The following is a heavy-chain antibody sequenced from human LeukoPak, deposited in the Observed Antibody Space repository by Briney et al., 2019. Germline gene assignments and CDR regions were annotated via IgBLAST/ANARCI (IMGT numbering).Heavy chain of an antibody. CDR2: IIPIFGTA. D-gene: IGHD3-10*01. J-gene: IGHJ4*02. V-gene: IGHV1-69*13. CDR3: AIESYYGSGSYDY. Sequence: GASVTVSCKASGGTFSSYAISWVRQAPGQGLEWMGGIIPIFGTANYAQKFQGRVTITADESTSTAYMELSSLRSEDTAVYYCAIESYYGSGSYDYWGQGTLVTVSS. CDR1: GGTFSSYA.